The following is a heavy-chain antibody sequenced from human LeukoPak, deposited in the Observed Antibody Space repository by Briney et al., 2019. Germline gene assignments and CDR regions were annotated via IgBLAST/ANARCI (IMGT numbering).Heavy chain of an antibody. Sequence: GGSLRLSCAASGFIFSNYTMNWVRRAPGKGLEWVSSISSRSSYIYYADSVKGRFTISRDNAKNSLYLQMNSLRAEDTAVYYCVRGSYNWNDGPTSYFYGVDVWGQGTTVTVSS. CDR2: ISSRSSYI. CDR1: GFIFSNYT. V-gene: IGHV3-21*01. D-gene: IGHD1-1*01. CDR3: VRGSYNWNDGPTSYFYGVDV. J-gene: IGHJ6*02.